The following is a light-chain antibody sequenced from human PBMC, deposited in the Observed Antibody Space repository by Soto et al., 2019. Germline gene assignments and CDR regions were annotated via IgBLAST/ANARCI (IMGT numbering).Light chain of an antibody. V-gene: IGKV1-39*01. CDR3: QQSYSTPWT. J-gene: IGKJ1*01. Sequence: DIQMTQSPSSLSASVGDRVTITCRASQSIGSYFNLYQQKPGKAPKLLIYAASALESGVPSRFSGSGSGTDFTLTVSSLQPGDFATYYCQQSYSTPWTFGQGTKVEVK. CDR1: QSIGSY. CDR2: AAS.